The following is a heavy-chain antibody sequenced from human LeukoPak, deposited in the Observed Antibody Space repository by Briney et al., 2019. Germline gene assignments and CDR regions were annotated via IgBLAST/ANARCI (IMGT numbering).Heavy chain of an antibody. CDR1: GGSISSYY. CDR3: ARHYDL. Sequence: PSETLSLTCTVSGGSISSYYWSWIRQSPGKGLEWIGYIYYNGGTNYNPSLKSRVTISLHTSNNQFSLKLSSVTTADTAVYYCARHYDLWGRGTLVTVSS. CDR2: IYYNGGT. D-gene: IGHD3-10*01. V-gene: IGHV4-59*01. J-gene: IGHJ2*01.